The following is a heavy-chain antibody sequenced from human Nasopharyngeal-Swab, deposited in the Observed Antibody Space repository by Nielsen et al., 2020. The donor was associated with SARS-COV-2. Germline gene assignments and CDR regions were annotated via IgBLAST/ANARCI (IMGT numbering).Heavy chain of an antibody. Sequence: GESLKISCAASGFTFSSYSMNWVRQAPGKGLEWVSSISSSSSYIYYADSVKGRFTISRDNAKNSLYLQMNSLRAEDTAVYYCATGSTTVVTPEYYYYMDVWGKGTTVTV. J-gene: IGHJ6*03. CDR1: GFTFSSYS. D-gene: IGHD4-23*01. V-gene: IGHV3-21*01. CDR2: ISSSSSYI. CDR3: ATGSTTVVTPEYYYYMDV.